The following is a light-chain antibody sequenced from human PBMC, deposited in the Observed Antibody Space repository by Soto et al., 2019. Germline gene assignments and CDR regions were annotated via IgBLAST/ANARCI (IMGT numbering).Light chain of an antibody. CDR1: SSNIGAVFD. V-gene: IGLV1-40*01. CDR2: DNN. Sequence: QSVLTQPPSVSGAPGQRVTISCTGSSSNIGAVFDVHWYQQLPGTAPKLLIYDNNNRPSGVPDRFSGSKSGTSASLAITGLQAEDESDYYCQSYDSSLSGHVFGTGTQLTV. CDR3: QSYDSSLSGHV. J-gene: IGLJ1*01.